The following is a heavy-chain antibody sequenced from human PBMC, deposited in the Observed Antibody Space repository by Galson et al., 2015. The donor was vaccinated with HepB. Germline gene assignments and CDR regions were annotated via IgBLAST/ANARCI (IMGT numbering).Heavy chain of an antibody. CDR1: GYTFTSYY. V-gene: IGHV1-46*01. D-gene: IGHD6-13*01. Sequence: SVKVSCKASGYTFTSYYMHWVRQAPGQGLEWMGIINPSGGSTSYAQKFQGRVTMTRDTSTSTVYMELSSLRSEDTAVYYCAREILGEQQRTPQLDYWGQGTLVTVSS. CDR2: INPSGGST. CDR3: AREILGEQQRTPQLDY. J-gene: IGHJ4*02.